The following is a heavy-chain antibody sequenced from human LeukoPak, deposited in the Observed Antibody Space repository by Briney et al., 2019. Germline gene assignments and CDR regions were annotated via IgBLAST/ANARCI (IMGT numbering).Heavy chain of an antibody. J-gene: IGHJ4*02. V-gene: IGHV5-51*01. CDR2: IYPGDSDT. Sequence: GESLKISCKGSGYSFTSYWIGWVRQMPGKGLEWMGIIYPGDSDTRYSPSFQGQATISADKSISTAYLQWSSLKASDTAMYYCARVSEYDSSGYYLNYFDYWGQGTLVTVSS. CDR1: GYSFTSYW. CDR3: ARVSEYDSSGYYLNYFDY. D-gene: IGHD3-22*01.